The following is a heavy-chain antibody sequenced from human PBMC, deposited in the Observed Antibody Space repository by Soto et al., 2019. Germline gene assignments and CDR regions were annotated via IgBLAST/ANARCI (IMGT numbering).Heavy chain of an antibody. CDR2: MSGSGGST. D-gene: IGHD3-22*01. CDR3: AKDSRTTMIVVVIPGTNWFDP. Sequence: TGGSLRLSCAASGFTFSSYAMSWVRQAPGKGLEWVSAMSGSGGSTYYADSVKGRFTISRDNSKNTLYLQMNSLRAEDTAVYYCAKDSRTTMIVVVIPGTNWFDPWGQGTLVTVSS. V-gene: IGHV3-23*01. J-gene: IGHJ5*02. CDR1: GFTFSSYA.